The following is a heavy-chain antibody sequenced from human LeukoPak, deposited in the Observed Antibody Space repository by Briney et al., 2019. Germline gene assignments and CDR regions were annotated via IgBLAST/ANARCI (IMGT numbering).Heavy chain of an antibody. J-gene: IGHJ4*02. Sequence: PGGSLRLSCAASGFTFSSYWMNWARQAPGKGLEWVASINHNGNVNYYVDSVKGRFTISRDNSKNTLYLQMNSLRLEDTAVYYCAGGTTVTTAFDYWGQGIVVTVSS. CDR2: INHNGNVN. D-gene: IGHD4-11*01. CDR1: GFTFSSYW. CDR3: AGGTTVTTAFDY. V-gene: IGHV3-7*03.